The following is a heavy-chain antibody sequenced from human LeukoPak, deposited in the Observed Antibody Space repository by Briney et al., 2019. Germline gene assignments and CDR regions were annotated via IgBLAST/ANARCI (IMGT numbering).Heavy chain of an antibody. CDR1: GFTFSNYW. Sequence: GGSLRLSCAASGFTFSNYWMSWVRQAPGKGLEWVANINQDGSQKYDVDSVKGRFTISRDNAKNSLYLQMNSLRAEDTAVYYCARDPDLNSRFDYWGQGTLVTVSS. CDR3: ARDPDLNSRFDY. V-gene: IGHV3-7*01. CDR2: INQDGSQK. J-gene: IGHJ4*02. D-gene: IGHD4-23*01.